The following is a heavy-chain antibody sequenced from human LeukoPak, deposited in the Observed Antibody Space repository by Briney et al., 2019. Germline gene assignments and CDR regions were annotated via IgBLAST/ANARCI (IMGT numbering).Heavy chain of an antibody. J-gene: IGHJ4*02. CDR2: IRGKTYGGTT. CDR1: GFTFGDYA. CDR3: TYTYDSTGYYPGTLDY. D-gene: IGHD3-22*01. V-gene: IGHV3-49*04. Sequence: PGRSLRLSCTAAGFTFGDYAMSWVRQAPGKGLEWVGFIRGKTYGGTTEYAASVKGRFTISRDDSKSIAYLQMNSLKTEDTAVYYCTYTYDSTGYYPGTLDYWGQGTLVTVSS.